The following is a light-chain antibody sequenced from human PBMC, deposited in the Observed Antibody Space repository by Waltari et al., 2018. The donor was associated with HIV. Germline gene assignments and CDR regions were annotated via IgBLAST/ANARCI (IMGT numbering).Light chain of an antibody. V-gene: IGLV2-14*03. CDR3: SSYTTDNTVV. Sequence: QSALTQPASVSGSPGQSITISCSGSSSAITTYDYVSWQKKQPDKAPKLLIFDVTDRPAWVYRRFAGSKSGSTAALTISGLQADDEADYYCSSYTTDNTVVFGGGTRLTVL. CDR1: SSAITTYDY. CDR2: DVT. J-gene: IGLJ2*01.